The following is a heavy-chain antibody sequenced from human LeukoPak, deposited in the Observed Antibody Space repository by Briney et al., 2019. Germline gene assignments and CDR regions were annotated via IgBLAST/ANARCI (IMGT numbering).Heavy chain of an antibody. Sequence: GGFLRLSCAVSGISLSNYGMSWVRQAPGKGLEWVAGISGSGGSTNYADSVKGRFTISRDNPKKTLYLQMNRLRAEDTAVYFCAKRGVVIRVILVGFHKEAYYFDSWGQGALVTVSS. CDR2: ISGSGGST. V-gene: IGHV3-23*01. CDR3: AKRGVVIRVILVGFHKEAYYFDS. J-gene: IGHJ4*02. D-gene: IGHD3-22*01. CDR1: GISLSNYG.